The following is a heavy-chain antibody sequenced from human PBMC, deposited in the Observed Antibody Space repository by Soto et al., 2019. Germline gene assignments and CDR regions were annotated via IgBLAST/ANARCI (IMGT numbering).Heavy chain of an antibody. CDR2: VFYTGFT. Sequence: NPSETLSLTCAVSGASISGSYYYWAWLRQSPGKGPEWIGSVFYTGFTSYNPSLESRVSVSVDTSKSQFSLKLSAVTAADTAVYYCATPQKGYNWNYFDHWGQGALVTVSS. V-gene: IGHV4-39*01. CDR3: ATPQKGYNWNYFDH. J-gene: IGHJ4*02. CDR1: GASISGSYYY. D-gene: IGHD1-20*01.